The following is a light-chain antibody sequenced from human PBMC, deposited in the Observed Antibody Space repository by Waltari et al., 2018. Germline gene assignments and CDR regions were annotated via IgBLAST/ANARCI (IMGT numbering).Light chain of an antibody. CDR1: PGSVSTNSY. J-gene: IGLJ3*02. V-gene: IGLV8-61*01. CDR3: VLYMGSGIWV. CDR2: SPH. Sequence: TVVTQEPSCSVSPGGTVTLTCGLSPGSVSTNSYPSWYPQTPAQAQRTLIYSPHTRSSGVPDRFSGSILGNKAALTITGAQADDESDYYCVLYMGSGIWVFGGGTKLTVL.